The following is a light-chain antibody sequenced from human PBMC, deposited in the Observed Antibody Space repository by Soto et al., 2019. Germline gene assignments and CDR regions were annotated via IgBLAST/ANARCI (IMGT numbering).Light chain of an antibody. CDR2: GAS. CDR3: QQYGSSRWT. V-gene: IGKV3-20*01. CDR1: QSVSSSY. Sequence: EIVLTQSPGTLSLSPGERATLSCRASQSVSSSYLAWYQQNRGQAPRLLIYGASSRAPGIPDRFGGSGSGTDFTLTISRLEPEDFPVYYCQQYGSSRWTFGQWTKVEIK. J-gene: IGKJ1*01.